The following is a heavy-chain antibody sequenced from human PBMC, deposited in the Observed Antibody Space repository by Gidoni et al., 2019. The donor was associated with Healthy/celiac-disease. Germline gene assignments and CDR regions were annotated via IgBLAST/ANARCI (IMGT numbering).Heavy chain of an antibody. CDR1: GFTFSSYS. V-gene: IGHV3-21*01. D-gene: IGHD3-10*01. Sequence: EVQLVESGGGLVKPGGSLRLSCAASGFTFSSYSMNWVRQAPGKGLEWVSSISSSSSYIYYADSVKGRFTISRDNAKNSLYLQMNSLRAEDTAVYYCARGRNYGSGSYRTFDYWGQGTLVTVSS. CDR3: ARGRNYGSGSYRTFDY. J-gene: IGHJ4*02. CDR2: ISSSSSYI.